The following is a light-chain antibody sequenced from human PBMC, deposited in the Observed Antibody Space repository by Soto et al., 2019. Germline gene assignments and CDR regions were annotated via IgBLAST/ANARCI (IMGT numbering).Light chain of an antibody. Sequence: EIVMTQSPATLSVSPGERATLSCRASQSVSSNLAWYQQKPGQAPRLLIYGASTRATGIPARFSGSGSGTEFTLTISSLQSEDFAVYYCQRYNNWPPFGGGTKVDIK. CDR2: GAS. CDR1: QSVSSN. V-gene: IGKV3-15*01. J-gene: IGKJ4*01. CDR3: QRYNNWPP.